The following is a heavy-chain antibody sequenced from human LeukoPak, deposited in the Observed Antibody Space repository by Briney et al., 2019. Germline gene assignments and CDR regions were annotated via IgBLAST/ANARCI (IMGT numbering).Heavy chain of an antibody. CDR2: IRGSGCST. Sequence: GGSLRLPCAASGFPFSSYAMRWPRRAPGRGLEGVSAIRGSGCSTYYAASVKGRFTISRDNSKNTLYLQLNSLRAEDTAVYYCAKDTWELHFDYWGQGTLVTVSS. D-gene: IGHD1-26*01. CDR3: AKDTWELHFDY. J-gene: IGHJ4*02. CDR1: GFPFSSYA. V-gene: IGHV3-23*01.